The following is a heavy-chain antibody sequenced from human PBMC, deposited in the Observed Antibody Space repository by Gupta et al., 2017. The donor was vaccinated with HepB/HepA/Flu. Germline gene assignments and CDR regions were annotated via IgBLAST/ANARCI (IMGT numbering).Heavy chain of an antibody. CDR3: AKGPWSTRGYYFDY. Sequence: EVQLVESGGGLVQPGRSLRLSCAASGFTFDDYAMHWVRQAPGKGLEWVSGISWNSGSIGYADSVKGRFTISRDNAKNSLYLQMNSLRAEDTALYYCAKGPWSTRGYYFDYWGQGTLVTVSS. CDR2: ISWNSGSI. CDR1: GFTFDDYA. V-gene: IGHV3-9*01. J-gene: IGHJ4*02.